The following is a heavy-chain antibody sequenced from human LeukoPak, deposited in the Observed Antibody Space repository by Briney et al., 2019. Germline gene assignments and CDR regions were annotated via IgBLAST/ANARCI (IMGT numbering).Heavy chain of an antibody. CDR2: ITPSNGAA. J-gene: IGHJ4*02. D-gene: IGHD3-9*01. CDR1: GYTFTRHH. Sequence: ASAKVSCKASGYTFTRHHIHWVRQGPGQGLEWLGIITPSNGAAGYAQKFQGRVSMTRDTSTNTVYMELSNLGSEDTAVYFCAREGTDYYNYDFDYWGQGTLVAVSS. CDR3: AREGTDYYNYDFDY. V-gene: IGHV1-46*01.